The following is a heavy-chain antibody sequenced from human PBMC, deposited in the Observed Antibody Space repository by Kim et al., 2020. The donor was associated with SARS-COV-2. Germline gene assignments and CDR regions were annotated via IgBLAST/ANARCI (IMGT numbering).Heavy chain of an antibody. V-gene: IGHV3-49*03. J-gene: IGHJ4*02. Sequence: GGSLRLSCTTSGLNFGDYAMSWFRQAPGKGLEWVAFIRSKRYGETTEYAASVKGRFTISRDDSKRIAYLQMNGLKTEDTAVYYCTSGPYYYDSAAYYHDYWGQGPLFTVSS. CDR3: TSGPYYYDSAAYYHDY. CDR2: IRSKRYGETT. CDR1: GLNFGDYA. D-gene: IGHD3-22*01.